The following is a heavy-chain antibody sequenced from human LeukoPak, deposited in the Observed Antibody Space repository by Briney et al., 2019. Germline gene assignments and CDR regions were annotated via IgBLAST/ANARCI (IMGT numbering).Heavy chain of an antibody. CDR1: GFTFSNFA. Sequence: GGSLRLSCAASGFTFSNFAMHWVRQGPGKGLEYVSGLTTDGRSTYYADSVKDRFIMSRDNSKNTVYLQLGSLRPEDLAVYYCARESSGWDLGIQLGAFDIWGHGTMVIVSS. J-gene: IGHJ3*02. CDR2: LTTDGRST. D-gene: IGHD6-19*01. V-gene: IGHV3-64*02. CDR3: ARESSGWDLGIQLGAFDI.